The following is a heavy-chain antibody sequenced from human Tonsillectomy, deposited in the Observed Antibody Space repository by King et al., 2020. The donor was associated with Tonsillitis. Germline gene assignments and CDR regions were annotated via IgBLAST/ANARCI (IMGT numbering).Heavy chain of an antibody. Sequence: VQLVESGGVVVQPGGSLRLSCAASGFTFDDYAMHWVRQALGKGLEWVSLISWDGGSTYYADSVKGRFTISRDNSKNSLYLQMNSLRAEDTALYYCAKDLYGSGSYHLYYYYGMDVWGQGTTVTVSS. D-gene: IGHD3-10*01. V-gene: IGHV3-43D*04. CDR3: AKDLYGSGSYHLYYYYGMDV. CDR1: GFTFDDYA. J-gene: IGHJ6*02. CDR2: ISWDGGST.